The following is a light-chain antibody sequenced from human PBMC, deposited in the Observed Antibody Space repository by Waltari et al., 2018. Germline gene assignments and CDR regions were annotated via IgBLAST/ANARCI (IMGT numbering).Light chain of an antibody. CDR2: EVR. Sequence: QSALTQPPSASGSPGPSVTISCTGPSSDIRTYNYVSWYQKYPDKAPTLIIFEVRKRPSGVPDRFSGSKSGNTASLTVSGLQSEDEADYYCSSYTGGNNLIFGGGTKLTVL. V-gene: IGLV2-8*01. CDR3: SSYTGGNNLI. CDR1: SSDIRTYNY. J-gene: IGLJ2*01.